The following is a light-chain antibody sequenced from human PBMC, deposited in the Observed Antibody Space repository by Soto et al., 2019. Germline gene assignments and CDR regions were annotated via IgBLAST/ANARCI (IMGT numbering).Light chain of an antibody. J-gene: IGLJ1*01. CDR2: DVS. CDR1: SSDVGGYNY. V-gene: IGLV2-14*01. Sequence: QSALTQPASVSGSPGQSITISCTGTSSDVGGYNYVSWFQQHPGKAPKLMIYDVSARPSGVSNRFSGSESGNTASLTISGLQAEDEADYYCSSYTPSGFVFGPGTKVTVL. CDR3: SSYTPSGFV.